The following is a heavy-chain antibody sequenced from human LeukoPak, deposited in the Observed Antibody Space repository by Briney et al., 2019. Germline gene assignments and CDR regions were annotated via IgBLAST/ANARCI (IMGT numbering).Heavy chain of an antibody. CDR3: ARANLGLTWRTPTTDAFDI. V-gene: IGHV4-59*01. CDR1: GGSISSYY. D-gene: IGHD1-14*01. CDR2: IYYSGST. Sequence: PSETLSLTCTVSGGSISSYYWSWIRQPPGKGLEWIGYIYYSGSTNYNPSLKSRVTISVDTSKNQFSLKLSSVTAADTAVYYCARANLGLTWRTPTTDAFDIWGQGTMVTVSS. J-gene: IGHJ3*02.